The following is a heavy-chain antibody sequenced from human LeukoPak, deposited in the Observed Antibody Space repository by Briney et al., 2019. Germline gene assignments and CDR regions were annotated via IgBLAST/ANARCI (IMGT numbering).Heavy chain of an antibody. V-gene: IGHV1-2*06. CDR3: AVLYWSIAARPFDY. Sequence: GASVKVSCKASGYTFTGYYMHWVRQAPGQGLEWMGRINPNSGGTNYAQEFQGRVTMTRDTSISTAYMELSRLRSDDTAVYYCAVLYWSIAARPFDYWGQGTLVTVSS. CDR2: INPNSGGT. J-gene: IGHJ4*02. D-gene: IGHD6-6*01. CDR1: GYTFTGYY.